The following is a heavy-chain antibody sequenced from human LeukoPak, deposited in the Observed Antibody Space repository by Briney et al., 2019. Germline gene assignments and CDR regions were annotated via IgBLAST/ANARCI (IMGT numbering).Heavy chain of an antibody. D-gene: IGHD1-26*01. CDR2: INEDGSDK. CDR1: GFTFSNSW. CDR3: ATWSNAWEFDY. V-gene: IGHV3-7*05. Sequence: GGSPRLSCAASGFTFSNSWMTWVRQAPGKGLEWVAHINEDGSDKYYVDSVTGRFSISRDNTKNSLYLQMSSLRAEDTAVYYCATWSNAWEFDYWGQGTLVSVSS. J-gene: IGHJ4*02.